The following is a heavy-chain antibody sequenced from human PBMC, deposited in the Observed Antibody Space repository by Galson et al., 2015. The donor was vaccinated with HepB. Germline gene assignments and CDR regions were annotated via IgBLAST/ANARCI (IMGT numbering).Heavy chain of an antibody. Sequence: SLRLSCAASGFPFRSYAMTWVRQAPGKGLEWVASMSYDGSDRFYADSVRGRFTISRDNSKNTLYLQMNSLRADDTAVYYCARDRLVGAYFQYYLDYWGQGTLVIVSS. V-gene: IGHV3-30-3*01. CDR3: ARDRLVGAYFQYYLDY. J-gene: IGHJ4*02. CDR2: MSYDGSDR. CDR1: GFPFRSYA. D-gene: IGHD1-26*01.